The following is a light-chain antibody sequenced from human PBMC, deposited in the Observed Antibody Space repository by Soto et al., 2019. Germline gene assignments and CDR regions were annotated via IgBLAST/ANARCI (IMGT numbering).Light chain of an antibody. CDR3: RDYGSSPQA. V-gene: IGKV3-20*01. J-gene: IGKJ5*01. CDR1: QSVSSSY. Sequence: EIVLTQSPGTLSLSPGERATLSCRASQSVSSSYLAWYQQKPGQAPRLLIYGASSRATGIPDRFSGSGSGTVFTRPTPRLEPEDLVVYYCRDYGSSPQAFGQGTRLEIQ. CDR2: GAS.